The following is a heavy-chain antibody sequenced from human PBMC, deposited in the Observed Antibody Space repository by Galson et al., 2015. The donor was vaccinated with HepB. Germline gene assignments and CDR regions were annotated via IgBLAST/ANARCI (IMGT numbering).Heavy chain of an antibody. V-gene: IGHV3-33*01. Sequence: SLRLSCAASGFTFSSHGMNWVRQAPGKGLEWVATIWVDGTNKFYADSVKGRFTISRDNSKNTLSLQMNSLRADDPAVYYCAREGDPHIYWSALDYWGQGTLVTVSS. D-gene: IGHD3-3*01. CDR1: GFTFSSHG. CDR2: IWVDGTNK. J-gene: IGHJ4*02. CDR3: AREGDPHIYWSALDY.